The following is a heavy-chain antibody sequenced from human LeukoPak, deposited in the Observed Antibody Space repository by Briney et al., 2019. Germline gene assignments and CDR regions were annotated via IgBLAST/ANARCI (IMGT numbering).Heavy chain of an antibody. CDR3: ARGFDL. CDR1: GGTFGRYA. V-gene: IGHV1-69*04. Sequence: ASVKVSCKASGGTFGRYALSWVRQAPGQGLEWMGRIIPIVDLPNYAQKFQGRITITADRSTSTAYMELSSLRSEDTAVYYCARGFDLWGQGTLVTVSS. CDR2: IIPIVDLP. J-gene: IGHJ5*02.